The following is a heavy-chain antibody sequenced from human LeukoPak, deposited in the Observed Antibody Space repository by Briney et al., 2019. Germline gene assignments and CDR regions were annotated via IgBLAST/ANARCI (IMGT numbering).Heavy chain of an antibody. Sequence: SETLSLTCTVSGGSISNYYWSWIRQPAGKGLEWIGRIYTSGSTNYNPSLKSRVTMLVDTSKNQFSLKLSSVTAADTAVYYCARDGSIAAAGTWWFDPWGQGTLVTVSS. D-gene: IGHD6-13*01. CDR1: GGSISNYY. CDR3: ARDGSIAAAGTWWFDP. J-gene: IGHJ5*02. V-gene: IGHV4-4*07. CDR2: IYTSGST.